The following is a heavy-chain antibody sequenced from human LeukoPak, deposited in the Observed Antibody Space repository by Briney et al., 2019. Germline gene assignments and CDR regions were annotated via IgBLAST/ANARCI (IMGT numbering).Heavy chain of an antibody. Sequence: PSETLSLTCTVSGGSISSSSYYWAWIRQPPGKGLEWIESVYYGGTTYYNPSLKSRVTISVDTSKNQYSLTLSSVTAADTAVFYCARHPDYYDRSGHLYVEAFHIWGQGTMVTVSS. CDR3: ARHPDYYDRSGHLYVEAFHI. CDR1: GGSISSSSYY. CDR2: VYYGGTT. V-gene: IGHV4-39*01. J-gene: IGHJ3*02. D-gene: IGHD3-22*01.